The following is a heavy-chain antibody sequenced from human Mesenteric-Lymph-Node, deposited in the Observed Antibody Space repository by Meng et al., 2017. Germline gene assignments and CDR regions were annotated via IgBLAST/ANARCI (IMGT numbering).Heavy chain of an antibody. V-gene: IGHV1-69*13. CDR3: ARPKPGYSYGAYYYYGMDV. CDR2: IIPIFGTA. CDR1: GGTFSSYT. Sequence: SVKVSCKASGGTFSSYTISWVRQAPGQGLEWMGRIIPIFGTANYAQKFQGRVTITADESTSTAYMELSSLRSEDTAVYYCARPKPGYSYGAYYYYGMDVWGQGTTVTVSS. J-gene: IGHJ6*02. D-gene: IGHD5-18*01.